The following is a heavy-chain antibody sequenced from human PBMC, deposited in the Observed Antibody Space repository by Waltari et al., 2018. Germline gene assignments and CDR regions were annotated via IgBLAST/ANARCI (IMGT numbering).Heavy chain of an antibody. CDR2: IKRKTDGGST. CDR3: TTDPYSCSPIDY. CDR1: GFTFSNAW. J-gene: IGHJ4*02. Sequence: EVQLVESGGGLVKPGGSLRLSCAASGFTFSNAWMSWVRQAPGKGLEWGGRIKRKTDGGSTDYDAPLKCRFTVSRDDVKNTLYLQMNSMKPVDTAVYYCTTDPYSCSPIDYWGQGTLVTVSA. V-gene: IGHV3-15*01. D-gene: IGHD6-6*01.